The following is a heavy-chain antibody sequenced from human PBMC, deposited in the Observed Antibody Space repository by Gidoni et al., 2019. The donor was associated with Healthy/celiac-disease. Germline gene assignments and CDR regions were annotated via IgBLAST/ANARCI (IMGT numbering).Heavy chain of an antibody. CDR3: TTDIVATDLDY. CDR1: GFTFSNAW. Sequence: EVQLVESGGGLVKPGGSLRLSCAASGFTFSNAWMNWVRQAPGKGLEWDGRIKSKTDGGTTDYAAPVKGRFTISRDDSKNTLYLQMNSLKTEDTAVYYCTTDIVATDLDYWGQGTLVTVSS. V-gene: IGHV3-15*07. D-gene: IGHD5-12*01. CDR2: IKSKTDGGTT. J-gene: IGHJ4*02.